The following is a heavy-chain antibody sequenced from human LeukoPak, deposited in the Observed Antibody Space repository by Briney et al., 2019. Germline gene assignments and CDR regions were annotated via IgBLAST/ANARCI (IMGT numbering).Heavy chain of an antibody. V-gene: IGHV4-59*01. J-gene: IGHJ4*02. Sequence: SETLSLTCTVSGGSISSYYWSWIRQPPGKGLEWIGYIYYSGSTNYNPSLKSRVTISVDTSKNQFSLKLSSVTAADTAVYYCARAHPDYYGSGSYRRGYYFDYWGQGTLVTVSS. CDR1: GGSISSYY. D-gene: IGHD3-10*01. CDR3: ARAHPDYYGSGSYRRGYYFDY. CDR2: IYYSGST.